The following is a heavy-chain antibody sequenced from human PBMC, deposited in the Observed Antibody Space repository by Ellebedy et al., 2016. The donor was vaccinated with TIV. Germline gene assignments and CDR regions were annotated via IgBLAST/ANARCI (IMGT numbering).Heavy chain of an antibody. CDR3: AREGRRATTAFDY. D-gene: IGHD5-24*01. CDR1: GGSISSSSYY. Sequence: SETLSLTXTVSGGSISSSSYYWGWIRQPPGKGLEWIGSIYYSGSTYYNPSLKSRVTISVDTSKNQFSLKLSSVTAADTAVYYCAREGRRATTAFDYWGQGTLVTVSS. CDR2: IYYSGST. V-gene: IGHV4-39*07. J-gene: IGHJ4*02.